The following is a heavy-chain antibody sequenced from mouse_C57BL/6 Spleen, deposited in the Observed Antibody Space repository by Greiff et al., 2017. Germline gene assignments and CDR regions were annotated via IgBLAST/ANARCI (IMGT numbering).Heavy chain of an antibody. D-gene: IGHD2-4*01. CDR1: GFTFSSYA. CDR2: ISDGGSYT. J-gene: IGHJ3*01. V-gene: IGHV5-4*01. CDR3: AREKGYDYDEAWFAY. Sequence: EVQGVESGGGLVKPGGSLKLSCAASGFTFSSYAMSWVRQTPEKRLEWVATISDGGSYTYYPDNVKGRCTISRDNAKNNLYLQMSHLKSEDTAMYYCAREKGYDYDEAWFAYWGQGTLVTVSA.